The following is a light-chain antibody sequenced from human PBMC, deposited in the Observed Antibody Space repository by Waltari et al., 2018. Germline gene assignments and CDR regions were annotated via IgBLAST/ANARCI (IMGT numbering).Light chain of an antibody. CDR1: SLRRYY. J-gene: IGLJ2*01. V-gene: IGLV3-19*01. CDR3: HSRETFSTRL. CDR2: GPD. Sequence: SSDLTQDPSLSVALGQTVRITCQGDSLRRYYASSYQQRPGQAPILVLYGPDNRPSGIPDRFSGSTSGNTASLTITGAQAEDEADYYCHSRETFSTRLFGGGTRLTV.